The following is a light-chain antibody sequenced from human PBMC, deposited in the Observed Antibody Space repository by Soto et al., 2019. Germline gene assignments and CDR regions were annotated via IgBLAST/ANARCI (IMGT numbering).Light chain of an antibody. CDR2: GNS. CDR3: QSYDSSLSGWV. J-gene: IGLJ3*02. CDR1: RPSIGSNH. Sequence: QSVLTQPPSASGTPGQRVTISCSGSRPSIGSNHVYWYQQLPGTAPKLLIYGNSNRPSGVPDRFSGSKSGTSASLAITGLQAEDEADYYCQSYDSSLSGWVFGGGTKVTVL. V-gene: IGLV1-40*01.